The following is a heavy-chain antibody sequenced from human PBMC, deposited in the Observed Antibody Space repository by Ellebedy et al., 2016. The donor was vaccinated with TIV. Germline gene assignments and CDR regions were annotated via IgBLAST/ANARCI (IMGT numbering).Heavy chain of an antibody. Sequence: AASVKVSCKTSGYTFRNYGINWVRQAPGQGLEWMGWISAYNGNTNYAQKLQGRVTMTTDTSTSTAYMELRSLTSDDTAVYFCARVSAVTAHFDHWGQGSLVTVSS. CDR3: ARVSAVTAHFDH. V-gene: IGHV1-18*01. J-gene: IGHJ4*02. D-gene: IGHD2-21*02. CDR2: ISAYNGNT. CDR1: GYTFRNYG.